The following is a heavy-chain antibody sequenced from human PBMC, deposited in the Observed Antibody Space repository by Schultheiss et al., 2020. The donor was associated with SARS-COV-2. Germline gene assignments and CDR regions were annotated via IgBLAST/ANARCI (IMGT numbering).Heavy chain of an antibody. CDR3: AREDRAARLVYP. D-gene: IGHD6-6*01. J-gene: IGHJ5*02. CDR1: GFTFSSYW. V-gene: IGHV3-21*01. CDR2: ISSSSSYT. Sequence: GGSLRLSCAASGFTFSSYWMHWVRQAPGKGLVWVSSISSSSSYTNYADSVKGRFTISRDNAKNSLYLQMNSLRAEDTAVYYCAREDRAARLVYPWGQGTLVTVSS.